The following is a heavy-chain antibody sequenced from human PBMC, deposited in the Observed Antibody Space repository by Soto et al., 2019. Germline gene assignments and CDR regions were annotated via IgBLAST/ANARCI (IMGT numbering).Heavy chain of an antibody. CDR1: GASIRSSNYY. Sequence: QLQLQESGPGLVMPSETLSLTCTVSGASIRSSNYYWVWMRQPPGEGLEWVVSVSYIETSNYKPSLKSRISISGDTSKNQLSLRLNSVTAADTAVYYCGSQTSGRDYMDVWGEGTTVTVSS. CDR3: GSQTSGRDYMDV. D-gene: IGHD3-10*01. J-gene: IGHJ6*03. V-gene: IGHV4-39*01. CDR2: VSYIETS.